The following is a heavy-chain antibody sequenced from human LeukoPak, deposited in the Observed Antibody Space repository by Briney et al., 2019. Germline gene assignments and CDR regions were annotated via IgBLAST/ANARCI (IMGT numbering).Heavy chain of an antibody. CDR1: GFTFSTYP. D-gene: IGHD3-22*01. CDR2: ISSDGKTA. V-gene: IGHV3-64*04. CDR3: ARVSPYYYDSTFDY. J-gene: IGHJ4*02. Sequence: GGSLRLSCSASGFTFSTYPIHWVRQAPGKGLEYVTAISSDGKTAYYADSVKGRFTISRDNAKNSLYLQMNSLRAEDTAVYYCARVSPYYYDSTFDYRGQGTLVTVSS.